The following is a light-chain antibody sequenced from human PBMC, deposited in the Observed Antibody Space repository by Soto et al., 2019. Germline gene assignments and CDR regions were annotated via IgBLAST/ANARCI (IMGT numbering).Light chain of an antibody. Sequence: DFQMTQSPSSLSASVGERVTITCRASQSFSTYLAWYQQKPGKVPKLLISGISTLQSGVPSRFSGSGYGTEFTLTINTLQPEDFATYHCQQYDSYSRTFGHGTKVDIK. CDR3: QQYDSYSRT. J-gene: IGKJ1*01. CDR2: GIS. CDR1: QSFSTY. V-gene: IGKV1-27*01.